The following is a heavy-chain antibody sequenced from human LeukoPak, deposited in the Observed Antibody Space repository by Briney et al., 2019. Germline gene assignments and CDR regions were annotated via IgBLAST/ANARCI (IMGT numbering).Heavy chain of an antibody. J-gene: IGHJ4*02. D-gene: IGHD3-3*01. CDR3: TTEGYDFWSGYYSAY. CDR1: GFTFSNAW. V-gene: IGHV3-15*01. CDR2: IKSKTDGGTT. Sequence: GGSLRLSCAASGFTFSNAWMSWVRQAPGKGLEWVGRIKSKTDGGTTDYAAPGKGRFTISRDDSKNTLYLQMNSLKTEDTAVYYCTTEGYDFWSGYYSAYWGQGTLVTASS.